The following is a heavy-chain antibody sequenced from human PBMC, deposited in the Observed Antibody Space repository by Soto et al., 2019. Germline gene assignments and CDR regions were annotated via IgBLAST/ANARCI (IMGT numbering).Heavy chain of an antibody. CDR2: IYYSGST. D-gene: IGHD1-20*01. Sequence: QLQLQESGPGLVKPSETLSLTCTISGGSITSSSYYWGWIRQPPGKGLEWIGSIYYSGSTYYNPSPKSRSTISVEPSHTTVSLTLGPLACGDPAGYCLAWRYVGQGYWGEGTLVGVSP. V-gene: IGHV4-39*03. CDR3: AWRYVGQGY. CDR1: GGSITSSSYY. J-gene: IGHJ4*01.